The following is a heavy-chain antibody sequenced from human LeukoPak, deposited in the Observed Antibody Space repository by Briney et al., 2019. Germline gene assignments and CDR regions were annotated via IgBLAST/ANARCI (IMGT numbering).Heavy chain of an antibody. D-gene: IGHD5-24*01. CDR1: GYSISSGYY. Sequence: SETLSLTCIVSGYSISSGYYWGWIRQPPGKGLEWIGNIYHSGSTYYNPSLKSRVTISVDTSKKQLSLKLLSVTAADTAVYYCAASRGMATIPYYWGQGILVTVSS. CDR3: AASRGMATIPYY. J-gene: IGHJ4*02. CDR2: IYHSGST. V-gene: IGHV4-38-2*02.